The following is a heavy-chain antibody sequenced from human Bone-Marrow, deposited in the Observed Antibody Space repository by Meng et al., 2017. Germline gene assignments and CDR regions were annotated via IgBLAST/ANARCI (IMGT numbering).Heavy chain of an antibody. CDR2: INHSGST. CDR3: ARPNSGSYYTDAFDI. V-gene: IGHV4-34*01. CDR1: GGSFSGYY. J-gene: IGHJ3*02. Sequence: SETLSLTCAVYGGSFSGYYWSWIRQPPGKGLEWIGEINHSGSTNYNPSLKSRVTISVDTSKNQFSLMLSSVTAADTAVYYCARPNSGSYYTDAFDIWGQGTMVTVSS. D-gene: IGHD3-10*01.